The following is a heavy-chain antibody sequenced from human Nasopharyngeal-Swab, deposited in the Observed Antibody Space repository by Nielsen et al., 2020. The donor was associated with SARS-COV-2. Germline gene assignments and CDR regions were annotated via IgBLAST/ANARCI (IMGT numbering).Heavy chain of an antibody. J-gene: IGHJ4*02. D-gene: IGHD6-13*01. CDR3: ARDPYAYSSSWYDDSGYFDY. Sequence: WIRQPPGKGLEWIGRIYTSGSTNYNPSLKSRVSMSVDTSKNQFSLKLSSVTAADTAVYYCARDPYAYSSSWYDDSGYFDYWGQGTLGTVSS. V-gene: IGHV4-4*07. CDR2: IYTSGST.